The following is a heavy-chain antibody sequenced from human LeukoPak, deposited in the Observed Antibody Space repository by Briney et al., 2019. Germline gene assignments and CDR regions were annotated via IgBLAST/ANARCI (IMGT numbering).Heavy chain of an antibody. Sequence: GGSLRLSCAASGFTVSSNYINWVRQAPGKGLEWVSLIYGSTSADYADSVKGRFTVSRDTSMNMVYLQMNSLRAEDTAVYYCARLNFGDDYWGQGTLVTVSS. CDR2: IYGSTSA. CDR3: ARLNFGDDY. V-gene: IGHV3-66*01. CDR1: GFTVSSNY. J-gene: IGHJ4*02. D-gene: IGHD4-17*01.